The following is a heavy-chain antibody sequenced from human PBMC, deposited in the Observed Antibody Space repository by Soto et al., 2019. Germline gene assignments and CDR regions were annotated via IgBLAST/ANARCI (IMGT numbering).Heavy chain of an antibody. J-gene: IGHJ6*02. D-gene: IGHD3-9*01. CDR1: GFTFSSYA. CDR2: ISSNGGST. CDR3: VKDSEVVRYFDWLSAFYYYYYGMDV. V-gene: IGHV3-64D*06. Sequence: EVQLVESGGGLVQPGGSLRLSCSASGFTFSSYAMHWVRQAPGKGLEYVSAISSNGGSTYYADSVKGRFTISRDNSKNTLYLQMSSLRAEDTAVYYCVKDSEVVRYFDWLSAFYYYYYGMDVWGQGTTVTVSS.